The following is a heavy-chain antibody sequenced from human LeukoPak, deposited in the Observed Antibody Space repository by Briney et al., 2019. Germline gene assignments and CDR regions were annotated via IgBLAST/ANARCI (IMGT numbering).Heavy chain of an antibody. V-gene: IGHV1-2*02. J-gene: IGHJ4*02. CDR1: GYTFTDYY. CDR3: ARTIRIAVAGNHFDF. CDR2: LSPNSGGT. Sequence: ASVEVSCKTSGYTFTDYYMHWVRQAPGQGLEWVGWLSPNSGGTNYAQKFQGRVTMTRDTSINTAYMELSRLTSDDTAVYYCARTIRIAVAGNHFDFWGQGTLVTVPS. D-gene: IGHD6-19*01.